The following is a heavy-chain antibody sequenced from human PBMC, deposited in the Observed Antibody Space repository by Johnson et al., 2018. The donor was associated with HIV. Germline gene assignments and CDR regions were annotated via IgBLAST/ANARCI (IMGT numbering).Heavy chain of an antibody. J-gene: IGHJ3*02. Sequence: QMLLVESGGGVVQPGRSLRLSCAASGFTFSSYAMHWVRQAPGKGLEWVAVISYDGSHKYYADSVKGRFTISRDNSKNTLYLQMSSLRAEDTAVYYCAKHNGLDSSWPFDAFDIWGQGTRVTVSS. D-gene: IGHD6-13*01. V-gene: IGHV3-30*18. CDR1: GFTFSSYA. CDR3: AKHNGLDSSWPFDAFDI. CDR2: ISYDGSHK.